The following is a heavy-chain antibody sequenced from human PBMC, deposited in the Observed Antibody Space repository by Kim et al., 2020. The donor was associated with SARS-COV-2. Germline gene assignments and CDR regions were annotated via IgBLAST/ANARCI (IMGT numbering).Heavy chain of an antibody. J-gene: IGHJ5*02. V-gene: IGHV4-4*02. Sequence: SETLSLTCAVSGGSISSSNWWSWVRQPPGKGLEWIGEIYHSGSTNYNPSLKSRVTISVDKSKNQFSLKLSSVTAADTAVYYCARVGGSGSYYNGISWFDPWGQGTLVTVSS. CDR3: ARVGGSGSYYNGISWFDP. D-gene: IGHD3-10*01. CDR2: IYHSGST. CDR1: GGSISSSNW.